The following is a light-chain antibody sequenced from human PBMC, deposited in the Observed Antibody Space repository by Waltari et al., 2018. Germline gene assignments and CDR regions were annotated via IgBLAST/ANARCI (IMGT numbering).Light chain of an antibody. CDR1: SNNVGYQG. Sequence: QAGLTQPPSVSKGLRQPATLTCSGNSNNVGYQGAAWLQQHQGHPPRPLFYRDNNRPSGISERFSASRSGNTASLTITGLQPEDEADYFCLAWDSSLTAWVFGGGTKLTVL. CDR3: LAWDSSLTAWV. CDR2: RDN. V-gene: IGLV10-54*01. J-gene: IGLJ3*02.